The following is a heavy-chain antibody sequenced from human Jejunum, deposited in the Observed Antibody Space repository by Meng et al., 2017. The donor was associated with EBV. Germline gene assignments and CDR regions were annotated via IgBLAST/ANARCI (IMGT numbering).Heavy chain of an antibody. CDR3: ATGQGDSRYYFDS. D-gene: IGHD3-10*01. J-gene: IGHJ4*02. CDR1: GFTLSTYW. Sequence: LVAHGGSLVPPGQSLSLSCAASGFTLSTYWMNWVRQAPGKGLVWVSRISSDGRSITYADSVKGRFTISRDNAKNTLYLQMNSLRVEDTAVYYCATGQGDSRYYFDSWSQGTLVTVSS. CDR2: ISSDGRSI. V-gene: IGHV3-74*01.